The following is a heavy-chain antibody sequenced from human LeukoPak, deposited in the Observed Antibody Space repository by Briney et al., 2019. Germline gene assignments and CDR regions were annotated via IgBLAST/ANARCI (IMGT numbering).Heavy chain of an antibody. CDR2: ISRSGDT. CDR3: ARGDNWVFDY. V-gene: IGHV4-4*02. CDR1: GASITSSKW. D-gene: IGHD1-1*01. Sequence: SGTLSLTCAVSGASITSSKWWSWVRQPPEKGLEWIGEISRSGDTNYNPSLKSRVTLSIDKPENHFSLTLSSVTAADTAIYYCARGDNWVFDYWGQGALVTASS. J-gene: IGHJ4*02.